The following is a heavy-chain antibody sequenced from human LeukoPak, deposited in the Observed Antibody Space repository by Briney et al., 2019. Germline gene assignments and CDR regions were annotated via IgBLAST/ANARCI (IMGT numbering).Heavy chain of an antibody. D-gene: IGHD4-23*01. CDR1: GYTFTGYG. CDR3: ARDYGGTFYDH. Sequence: GASVKVSCEAFGYTFTGYGISWVRQAPGQGLEWMGWNIAYDGNTKYAEKLQGRVTMATDTSTSTAYMELRNLRSDDTAIYYCARDYGGTFYDHWGQGTLVIVSS. J-gene: IGHJ1*01. V-gene: IGHV1-18*01. CDR2: NIAYDGNT.